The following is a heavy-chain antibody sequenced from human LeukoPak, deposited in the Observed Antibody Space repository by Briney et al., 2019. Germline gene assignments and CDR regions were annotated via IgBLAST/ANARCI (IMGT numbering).Heavy chain of an antibody. D-gene: IGHD6-19*01. CDR3: AKSFEAGYSSRVSHWLAFDI. J-gene: IGHJ3*02. Sequence: SGGSLRLSCAASGFTFSSYGMHWVRQAPGKGLEWVAFIRYDGSNKYYADSVKGRFTISRDNSKNTLYLQMNSLRAEDTAVYYCAKSFEAGYSSRVSHWLAFDIWGQGTMVTVSS. V-gene: IGHV3-30*02. CDR2: IRYDGSNK. CDR1: GFTFSSYG.